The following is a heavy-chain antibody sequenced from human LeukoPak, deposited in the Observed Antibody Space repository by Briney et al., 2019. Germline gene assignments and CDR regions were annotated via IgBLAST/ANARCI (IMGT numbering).Heavy chain of an antibody. CDR3: AKAGEDPRYMDV. J-gene: IGHJ6*03. V-gene: IGHV3-21*01. Sequence: PGGSLRLSCAASGFTFSSYAMHWVRQAPGKGLEWVSSISSTSSYIYYADSVKGRFTISRDNAKNSLFLQMDSLRAEDATIYYCAKAGEDPRYMDVWGKGTTVTVSS. CDR1: GFTFSSYA. CDR2: ISSTSSYI.